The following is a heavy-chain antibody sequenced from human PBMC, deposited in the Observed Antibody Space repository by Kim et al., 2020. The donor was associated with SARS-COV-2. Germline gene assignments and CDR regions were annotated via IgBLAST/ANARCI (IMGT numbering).Heavy chain of an antibody. D-gene: IGHD3-10*01. V-gene: IGHV3-23*01. J-gene: IGHJ5*02. CDR3: ASTYYYGSGFDP. Sequence: YFADTVKGRFTISRDNSKNTLYLQMNSLRAEDTAVYYCASTYYYGSGFDPWGQGTLVTVSS.